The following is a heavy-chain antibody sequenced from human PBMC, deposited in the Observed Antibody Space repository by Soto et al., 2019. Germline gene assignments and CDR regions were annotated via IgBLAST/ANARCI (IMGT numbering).Heavy chain of an antibody. J-gene: IGHJ4*02. D-gene: IGHD4-17*01. CDR1: GFGFDEYG. CDR3: ARDHRWGYEYGDYGDS. CDR2: INRHGDST. Sequence: EVYLVESGGGVVRPGGSLRLSCAASGFGFDEYGMSWVRQGPGKGLEWVSGINRHGDSTGYADSVKGRFTISRDNAKNSLYLQMNGLRVEDTAVYYCARDHRWGYEYGDYGDSWGQGTLVTVSS. V-gene: IGHV3-20*04.